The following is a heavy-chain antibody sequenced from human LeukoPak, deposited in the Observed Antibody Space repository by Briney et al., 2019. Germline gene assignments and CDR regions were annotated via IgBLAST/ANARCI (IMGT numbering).Heavy chain of an antibody. CDR3: VRESRIMTTVRYWFDP. CDR2: IYYNGGT. D-gene: IGHD1-1*01. J-gene: IGHJ5*02. CDR1: GGSISSSSYY. V-gene: IGHV4-39*07. Sequence: PSETLSLTCTVSGGSISSSSYYWGWIRQPPGKGLEWIGSIYYNGGTYYNPSLKSRVTISLDTSNNQFSVKLNSVTAADTAVYYCVRESRIMTTVRYWFDPWGQGTLVTVSS.